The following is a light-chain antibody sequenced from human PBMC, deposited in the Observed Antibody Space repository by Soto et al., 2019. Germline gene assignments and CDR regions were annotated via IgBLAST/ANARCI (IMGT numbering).Light chain of an antibody. V-gene: IGLV1-44*01. Sequence: QSVLTQPPSASGTPGQRVTISCSGSSSSIGSNSVNWYQQLPRTAPKVLIYTNNQRPSGVPDRFSGSKSGTSASLAISGLQSEDEADYYCAAGAGSLNVYVFGTGTKLTVL. CDR1: SSSIGSNS. J-gene: IGLJ1*01. CDR3: AAGAGSLNVYV. CDR2: TNN.